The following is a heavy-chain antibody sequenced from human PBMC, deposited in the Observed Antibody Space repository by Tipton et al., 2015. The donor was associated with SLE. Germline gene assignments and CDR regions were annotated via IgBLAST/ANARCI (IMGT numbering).Heavy chain of an antibody. CDR1: GFTFNTCS. CDR3: ARDCPAATCYYYYMDV. D-gene: IGHD2-2*01. CDR2: ISNSGNYI. V-gene: IGHV3-21*06. J-gene: IGHJ6*03. Sequence: SLRLSCTTTGFTFNTCSMNWVRQAPGKGLEWVSSISNSGNYILYSDSVKGRFTSSRDNARNSLHLQMNSLRAEDTAVYYCARDCPAATCYYYYMDVWGKGTTVTVSS.